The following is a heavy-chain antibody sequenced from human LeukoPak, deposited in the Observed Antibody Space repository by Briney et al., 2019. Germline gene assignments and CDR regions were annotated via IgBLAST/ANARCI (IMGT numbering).Heavy chain of an antibody. CDR3: ARNYDSSGYTTFAY. Sequence: PSETLSLTCSVSDGSISSYYWSWIRQPPGKGLEWIGNIYYSGSTNYNPSLKSRVTISVDTSKNQFSLKLSSVTAADTAVYYCARNYDSSGYTTFAYWGQGTLVTVSS. D-gene: IGHD3-22*01. CDR2: IYYSGST. J-gene: IGHJ4*02. CDR1: DGSISSYY. V-gene: IGHV4-59*12.